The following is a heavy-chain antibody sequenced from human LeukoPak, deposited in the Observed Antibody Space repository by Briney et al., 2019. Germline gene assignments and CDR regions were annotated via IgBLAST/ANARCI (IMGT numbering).Heavy chain of an antibody. CDR2: ISGNGGST. Sequence: PGGSLRLSCSASGFTFSSYAMHWVRQAPGKGLEYVSAISGNGGSTYYADSVKGRFTISRDNSKNTLYLQMSSLRAEDTAVYYCVRGGYSYGYRYWGQGTLVTVSS. D-gene: IGHD5-18*01. CDR3: VRGGYSYGYRY. V-gene: IGHV3-64D*06. J-gene: IGHJ4*02. CDR1: GFTFSSYA.